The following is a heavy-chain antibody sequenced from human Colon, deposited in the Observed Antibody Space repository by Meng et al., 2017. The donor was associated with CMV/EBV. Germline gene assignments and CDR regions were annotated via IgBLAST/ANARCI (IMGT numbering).Heavy chain of an antibody. CDR3: AKATIASCSGASCYPFDF. J-gene: IGHJ4*02. D-gene: IGHD2-15*01. Sequence: GESLKISCAASGFTFSNAWMSWVRQAPGKGLEWVGRIKSKTDGGTTDYAAPVKGRFTISRDNAKNSLYLQMNSLRVEDTALYYCAKATIASCSGASCYPFDFWGRGTLVTVSS. CDR2: IKSKTDGGTT. V-gene: IGHV3-15*01. CDR1: GFTFSNAW.